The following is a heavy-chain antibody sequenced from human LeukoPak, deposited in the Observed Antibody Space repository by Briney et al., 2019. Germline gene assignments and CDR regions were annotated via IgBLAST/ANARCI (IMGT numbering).Heavy chain of an antibody. Sequence: TGESLKISCKGSGYSFTSYWIGWVRQMPGKGLEWMGIIYPGDSDTRYSPSFQGQVTISAVKSISTAYLQWSSLKASDTAMYYCARRRWMATISDFDYWGQGTLVTVSS. V-gene: IGHV5-51*01. CDR3: ARRRWMATISDFDY. CDR1: GYSFTSYW. D-gene: IGHD5-24*01. J-gene: IGHJ4*02. CDR2: IYPGDSDT.